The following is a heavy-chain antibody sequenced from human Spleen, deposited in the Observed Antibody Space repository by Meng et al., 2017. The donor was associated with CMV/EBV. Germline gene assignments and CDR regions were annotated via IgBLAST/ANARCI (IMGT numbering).Heavy chain of an antibody. J-gene: IGHJ6*02. V-gene: IGHV6-1*01. CDR2: TYYRSKWYN. D-gene: IGHD2-2*01. CDR1: GDSVSSNTAA. CDR3: AKEGPEECSSPRCYLYYFYTMDV. Sequence: SQTLSLTCAISGDSVSSNTAAWNWIRQSPSRGLEWLGRTYYRSKWYNDYAVSVKSRIIINPDTSKNHFTLQLNSVTPEDTAVYYCAKEGPEECSSPRCYLYYFYTMDVWGQGTTVTVSS.